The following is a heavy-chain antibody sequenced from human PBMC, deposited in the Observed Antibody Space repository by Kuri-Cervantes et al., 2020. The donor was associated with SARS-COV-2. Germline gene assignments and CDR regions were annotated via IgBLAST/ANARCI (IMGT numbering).Heavy chain of an antibody. V-gene: IGHV4-34*01. D-gene: IGHD1-1*01. CDR2: INHSGST. Sequence: GSLRLSCAVYGGSFSGYYWSWIRRPPGKGLEWIGEINHSGSTNYNPSLKSRVTISVDTSKNQFSLKLSSVTAADTAVYYCARIRHPYWYFDLWDRGTLVTVSS. CDR1: GGSFSGYY. CDR3: ARIRHPYWYFDL. J-gene: IGHJ2*01.